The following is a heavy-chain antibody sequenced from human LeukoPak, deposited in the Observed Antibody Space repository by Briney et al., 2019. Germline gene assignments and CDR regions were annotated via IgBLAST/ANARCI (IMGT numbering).Heavy chain of an antibody. V-gene: IGHV4-39*01. CDR2: IYYSGNT. Sequence: PSETLSLTCTVSGGSISSSSFYWGWTRRPLGKGVEWIGSIYYSGNTYYNPSLKSRVSISVHTSKNQFSLTLSSVTAADTAVYYCARGRWLQLPDYWGQGTLVTVSA. CDR1: GGSISSSSFY. D-gene: IGHD5-24*01. CDR3: ARGRWLQLPDY. J-gene: IGHJ4*02.